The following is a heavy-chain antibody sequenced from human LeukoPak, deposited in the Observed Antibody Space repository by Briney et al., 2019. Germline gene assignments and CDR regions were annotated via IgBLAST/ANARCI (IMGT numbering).Heavy chain of an antibody. CDR3: ARRGATRVAFDI. D-gene: IGHD1-26*01. CDR1: GFTFSSYG. V-gene: IGHV3-23*01. Sequence: GGSLRLSCAASGFTFSSYGMHWVRQAPGRGLELVSTISVSGVSTFYADSVKGRFTISRDNSKNTLYLQMNSLRAEDTAVYYCARRGATRVAFDIWGQGTMVTVSS. J-gene: IGHJ3*02. CDR2: ISVSGVST.